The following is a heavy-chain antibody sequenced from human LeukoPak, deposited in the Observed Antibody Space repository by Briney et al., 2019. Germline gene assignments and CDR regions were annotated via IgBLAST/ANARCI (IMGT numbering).Heavy chain of an antibody. V-gene: IGHV4-59*11. Sequence: SETLSLTCSVSGGSISSHYWSWIRQPPGKGPEWIGYIYYSGATNYNPSLISRVTISVDTSKNQFSLKLSSVTAADTAVYYCAREVNYGDLNVFDYWGQGTLVTVSS. CDR3: AREVNYGDLNVFDY. CDR1: GGSISSHY. J-gene: IGHJ4*02. CDR2: IYYSGAT. D-gene: IGHD4-17*01.